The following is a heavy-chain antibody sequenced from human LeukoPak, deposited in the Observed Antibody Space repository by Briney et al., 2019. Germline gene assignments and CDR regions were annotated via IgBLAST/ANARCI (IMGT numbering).Heavy chain of an antibody. CDR3: AILHDWSHDAFDK. Sequence: GASVKVSCKTSGYTFTTYGFDWVRQAPGQGLEWMGWISAYNGNTKYAQKFQGRVTVTTDTSTRTAYMELTSLRSDDTAVYYCAILHDWSHDAFDKWGQGTMVTVSS. J-gene: IGHJ3*02. V-gene: IGHV1-18*01. CDR2: ISAYNGNT. CDR1: GYTFTTYG. D-gene: IGHD3-9*01.